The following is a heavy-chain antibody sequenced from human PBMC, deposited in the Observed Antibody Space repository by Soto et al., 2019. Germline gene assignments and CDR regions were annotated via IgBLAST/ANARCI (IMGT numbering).Heavy chain of an antibody. CDR1: GGTFSSYA. J-gene: IGHJ4*02. CDR2: IIPIFGKA. CDR3: ARAVAVAADFDY. Sequence: GASVKVSCKASGGTFSSYAISWVRQAPGQGLEWMGWIIPIFGKANYSQKFQGRVTITADESTSTAYMELSSLRSEDTAVYYCARAVAVAADFDYWGQGTLVTVSS. V-gene: IGHV1-69*13. D-gene: IGHD6-19*01.